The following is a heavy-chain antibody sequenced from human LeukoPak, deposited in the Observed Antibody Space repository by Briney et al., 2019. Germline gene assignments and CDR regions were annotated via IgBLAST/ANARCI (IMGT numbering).Heavy chain of an antibody. CDR3: AKDTGGYYNWFDP. CDR2: IRYDGNNQ. Sequence: GGSLRLSCAASGFAFSSYAMHWVRQAPGKGLEWVAFIRYDGNNQYYADSVKGRFTISRDNSKNTLHLQMNSLRAEDTALYYCAKDTGGYYNWFDPWGQGTLVTVSS. J-gene: IGHJ5*02. D-gene: IGHD2-8*02. CDR1: GFAFSSYA. V-gene: IGHV3-30*02.